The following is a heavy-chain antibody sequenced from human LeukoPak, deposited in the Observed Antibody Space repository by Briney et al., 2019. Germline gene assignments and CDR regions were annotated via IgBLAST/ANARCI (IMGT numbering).Heavy chain of an antibody. Sequence: SVKVSCKASGGTFSSYAISWVRQAPGQGLEWMGGIIPIFGTANYAQKFQGRVTITTDESTSTAYMELSSLRSEDTAVYYCASGHSSSYTFDYWGQGTPVTVSS. CDR1: GGTFSSYA. V-gene: IGHV1-69*05. CDR2: IIPIFGTA. J-gene: IGHJ4*02. CDR3: ASGHSSSYTFDY. D-gene: IGHD6-6*01.